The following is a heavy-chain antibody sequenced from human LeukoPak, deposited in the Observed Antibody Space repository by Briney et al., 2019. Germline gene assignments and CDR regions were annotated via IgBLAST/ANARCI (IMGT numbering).Heavy chain of an antibody. D-gene: IGHD3-16*01. Sequence: SGGSLRLSCAASGFTFSSYAMGWVRQAPGKGLEWVSGIGGSGGSTYYADSVKGRFTISRDNSKNTLYLQMNSLRAEDTAVYYCVRGGVDYWGQGTLVTVSS. J-gene: IGHJ4*02. CDR1: GFTFSSYA. CDR3: VRGGVDY. CDR2: IGGSGGST. V-gene: IGHV3-23*01.